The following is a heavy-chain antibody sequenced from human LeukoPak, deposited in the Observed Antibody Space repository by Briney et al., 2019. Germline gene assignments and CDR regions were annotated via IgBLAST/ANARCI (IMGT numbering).Heavy chain of an antibody. D-gene: IGHD2-15*01. CDR1: GGSISGFY. CDR3: ARGYCRSGLSYSDYFDD. CDR2: VYHSGSSGST. Sequence: SETLSLTCTVSGGSISGFYWSWIRQFPGKGLEWIGFVYHSGSSGSTKSNPSLRGRVTILIDTSKNQFSLKMSSATAADTAVYYCARGYCRSGLSYSDYFDDWGQGTLVTVSS. J-gene: IGHJ4*02. V-gene: IGHV4-59*01.